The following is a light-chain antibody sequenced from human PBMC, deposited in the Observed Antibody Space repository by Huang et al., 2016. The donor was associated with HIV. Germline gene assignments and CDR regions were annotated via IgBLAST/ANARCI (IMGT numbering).Light chain of an antibody. Sequence: EIVLTQSPATLSLSPGERATLSCKASQSVSSSLAWYQQKPGQAPRLLIYDTSNRATVIPARFSESEAGTDFTLTISSLEPEDFAVYYCQQRSNWPLFTFGPGTKVDIK. CDR1: QSVSSS. CDR2: DTS. J-gene: IGKJ3*01. V-gene: IGKV3-11*01. CDR3: QQRSNWPLFT.